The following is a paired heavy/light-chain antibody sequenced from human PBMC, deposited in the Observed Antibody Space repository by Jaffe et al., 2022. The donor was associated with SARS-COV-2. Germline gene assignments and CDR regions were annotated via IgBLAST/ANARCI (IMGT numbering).Light chain of an antibody. V-gene: IGLV3-25*03. J-gene: IGLJ3*02. CDR2: KDT. CDR3: QSGDSSGTFV. CDR1: ALAKKY. Sequence: SYELTQPPSVSVSPGQTARITCSGDALAKKYVYWHQQKPGQAPVLVIYKDTERPSGIPERFSGSTSGTTVTLTISGVQADDEADYYCQSGDSSGTFVFGGGTKLTVL.
Heavy chain of an antibody. CDR1: GFSLSDARMG. J-gene: IGHJ4*02. CDR3: ARTRYSSGRYVSD. CDR2: VFSTDEK. Sequence: QVTLKESGPVLVKPTETLTLTCTVSGFSLSDARMGVSWIRQPPGKALEWLAHVFSTDEKSYSTSLKNRLTISKDTSNSQVVLTMTNMDPVDTATYYCARTRYSSGRYVSDWGQGTLVTVSS. D-gene: IGHD6-19*01. V-gene: IGHV2-26*01.